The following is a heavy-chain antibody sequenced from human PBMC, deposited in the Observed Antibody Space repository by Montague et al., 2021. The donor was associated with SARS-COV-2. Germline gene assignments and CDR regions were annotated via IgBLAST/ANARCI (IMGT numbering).Heavy chain of an antibody. D-gene: IGHD3-10*01. CDR2: INQSGRT. CDR1: GGSFSGYY. Sequence: SETLSLTCAAYGGSFSGYYWSWIRQPPEKGLEWIGEINQSGRTNNNPSLKSRVIISVDTSKNQFSRKLSSVTAADTAVYYCARRGSSVWGVTVSAELDYWGQGILVIVSS. V-gene: IGHV4-34*01. CDR3: ARRGSSVWGVTVSAELDY. J-gene: IGHJ4*02.